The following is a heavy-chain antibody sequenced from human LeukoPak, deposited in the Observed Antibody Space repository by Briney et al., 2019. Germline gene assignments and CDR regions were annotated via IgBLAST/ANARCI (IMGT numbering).Heavy chain of an antibody. CDR2: ISYDGSNK. J-gene: IGHJ4*02. CDR3: ARGNGYSYGYGDY. V-gene: IGHV3-30*04. Sequence: GGSLRLSCAASGFTFSSYAMHWVRQAPGKGLEWVAVISYDGSNKYYADSVKGRFTISRDNSKNTLYLQMNSLRAEDTAVYYCARGNGYSYGYGDYWGQGTLVTVSS. CDR1: GFTFSSYA. D-gene: IGHD5-18*01.